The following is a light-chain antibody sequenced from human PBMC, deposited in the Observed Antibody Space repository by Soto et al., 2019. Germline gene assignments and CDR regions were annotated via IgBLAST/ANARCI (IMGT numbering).Light chain of an antibody. CDR3: QQSFSAFRT. CDR2: DAS. CDR1: QSIGIY. Sequence: DIQMTQSPSSLSASIGDRVTITCRASQSIGIYLNWFQQSPGKAPKLLIYDASNLRSGVPSRFSGSGSGTDFTLTISSLQPEDFATYYCQQSFSAFRTFGQGTKVEIK. J-gene: IGKJ1*01. V-gene: IGKV1-39*01.